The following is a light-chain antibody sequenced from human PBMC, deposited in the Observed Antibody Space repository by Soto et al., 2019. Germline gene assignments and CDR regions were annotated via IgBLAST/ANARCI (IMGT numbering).Light chain of an antibody. Sequence: EIVMTQSPATLSVSPRERATLSCRASQSVSSNLAWYQQKPGQAPRLLIYGASTRATGIPARFSGSGSGTEFTLTISSLQSEDFAVYYCQQAGTFGPGTKVDIK. CDR1: QSVSSN. V-gene: IGKV3-15*01. J-gene: IGKJ3*01. CDR3: QQAGT. CDR2: GAS.